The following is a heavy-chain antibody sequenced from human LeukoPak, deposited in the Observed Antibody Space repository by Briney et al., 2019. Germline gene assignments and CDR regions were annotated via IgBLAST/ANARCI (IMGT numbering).Heavy chain of an antibody. D-gene: IGHD3-3*01. CDR1: GFTFSSYA. Sequence: GGSLRLSCAASGFTFSSYAMSWVRQAPGKGLERVSAISGSGGSTYYADSVKGRFTISRDNSKNTLYLQMNSLRAEDTAVYYCADDFWSGYSLPLFDYWGQGTLVTVSS. J-gene: IGHJ4*02. V-gene: IGHV3-23*01. CDR3: ADDFWSGYSLPLFDY. CDR2: ISGSGGST.